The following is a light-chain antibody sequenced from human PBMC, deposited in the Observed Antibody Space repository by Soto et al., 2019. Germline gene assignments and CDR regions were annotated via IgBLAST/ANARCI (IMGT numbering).Light chain of an antibody. V-gene: IGKV2-24*01. CDR1: QSLVHSDGHTY. CDR3: MQATQYPRT. J-gene: IGKJ1*01. Sequence: DIVMTQTPLSSRVTLGQPASISCRSSQSLVHSDGHTYLSWLHQRPGQPPRVLIYKISNRFSGVPDRFSCSGAGTDFTLKISRVEAEDVGVYYCMQATQYPRTFGQGTKVEIE. CDR2: KIS.